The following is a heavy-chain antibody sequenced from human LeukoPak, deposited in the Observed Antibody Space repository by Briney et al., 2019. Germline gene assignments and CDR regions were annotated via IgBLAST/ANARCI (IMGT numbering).Heavy chain of an antibody. CDR1: GGSISSGDYY. J-gene: IGHJ2*01. Sequence: PSETLSLTCTVSGGSISSGDYYWSCIRQPPGKGLEWIGYIYYSGSTYYNPSLKRRVTISVDTSKNQFSLKLSSVTAADTAVYYCARANAAIAVAGTGWYFDLWGRGTLVTVSS. CDR3: ARANAAIAVAGTGWYFDL. CDR2: IYYSGST. D-gene: IGHD6-19*01. V-gene: IGHV4-30-4*08.